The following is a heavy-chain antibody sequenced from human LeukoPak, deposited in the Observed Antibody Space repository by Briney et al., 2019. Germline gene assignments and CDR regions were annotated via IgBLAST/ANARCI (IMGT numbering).Heavy chain of an antibody. J-gene: IGHJ6*02. CDR1: VYTFTRYD. D-gene: IGHD1-1*01. V-gene: IGHV1-8*01. Sequence: GSSVKVSCKASVYTFTRYDINWVGQATAQGLEWVGWMNPNSGNTDYAHNFQRRVTMTRNTSLSAAYMELSSLRSEDTAVYYCARRGYNWNDLYYYYGMDVWGQGTTVTVSS. CDR2: MNPNSGNT. CDR3: ARRGYNWNDLYYYYGMDV.